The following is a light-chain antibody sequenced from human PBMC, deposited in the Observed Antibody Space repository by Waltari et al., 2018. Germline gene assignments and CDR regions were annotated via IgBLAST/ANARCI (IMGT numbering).Light chain of an antibody. CDR2: WAS. V-gene: IGKV4-1*01. CDR3: QQYYITPLS. J-gene: IGKJ4*01. Sequence: DIVMTQSPDSLAVSLGERANINCQSSQSVLNSSDNRNYLAWYQQKPGQPPNLLIYWASTRESGVPDRFSGSGSGTDFTLTISSLQAEDVAVYYCQQYYITPLSFGGGTKVEIK. CDR1: QSVLNSSDNRNY.